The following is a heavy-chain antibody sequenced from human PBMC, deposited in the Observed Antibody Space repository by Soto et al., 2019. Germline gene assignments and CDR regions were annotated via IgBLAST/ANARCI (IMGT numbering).Heavy chain of an antibody. CDR3: ARPPTANLDAFEI. CDR2: IYYSGIT. D-gene: IGHD7-27*01. J-gene: IGHJ3*02. CDR1: GCSISSSNYY. V-gene: IGHV4-39*01. Sequence: SETLSLPCPVSGCSISSSNYYWGWIRQPPGKGLEWIGSIYYSGITYYNPSLESRVTISVDTSKTQFSLKLNSVTAADTAVYYCARPPTANLDAFEIWGQGTMVTVSS.